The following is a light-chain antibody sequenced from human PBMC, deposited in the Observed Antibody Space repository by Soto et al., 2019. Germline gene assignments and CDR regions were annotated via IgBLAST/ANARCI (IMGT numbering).Light chain of an antibody. Sequence: IQMTQSPSSLSASVGDSVTVTCRASQSINIYLNWYQQKPGKAPTLLIYGASSLQSGVPSRFTGGGSRTDFPLTISSLQPEGFATYYCQQSYKSPYTFGQGTKLEIK. V-gene: IGKV1-39*01. CDR3: QQSYKSPYT. J-gene: IGKJ2*01. CDR1: QSINIY. CDR2: GAS.